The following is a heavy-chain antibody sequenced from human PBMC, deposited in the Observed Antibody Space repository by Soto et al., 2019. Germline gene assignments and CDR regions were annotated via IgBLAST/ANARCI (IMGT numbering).Heavy chain of an antibody. Sequence: PGGSLRLSCAASGFTFSRYSMNWVRQAPGKGLEWVSYISSSSNSIYYADSVKGRFTISRDNAKNSLHLQMNSLRAEDTAVYYCAKDTRTTVTNDAFNIWGQGTMVTVSS. J-gene: IGHJ3*02. D-gene: IGHD4-17*01. CDR2: ISSSSNSI. CDR1: GFTFSRYS. CDR3: AKDTRTTVTNDAFNI. V-gene: IGHV3-48*01.